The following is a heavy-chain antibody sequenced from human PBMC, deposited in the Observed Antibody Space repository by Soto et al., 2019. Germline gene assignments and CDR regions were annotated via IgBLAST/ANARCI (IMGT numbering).Heavy chain of an antibody. V-gene: IGHV3-23*01. CDR3: AKEGTFDSTGSYPN. Sequence: GGSLRLSCAASGFTFIRYAMCWVRQAPGKGLEWVSAISGDGDSTYYAASVEGRFTISRDNSKNTLYLQMNSLRAEDTAVYYCAKEGTFDSTGSYPNWGQGALVTVSS. CDR1: GFTFIRYA. CDR2: ISGDGDST. J-gene: IGHJ4*02. D-gene: IGHD3-22*01.